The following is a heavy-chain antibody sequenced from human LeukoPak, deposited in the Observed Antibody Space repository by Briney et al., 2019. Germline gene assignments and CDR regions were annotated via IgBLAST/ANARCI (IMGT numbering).Heavy chain of an antibody. Sequence: ASVKVSCKASGYIFTNHYMQWVRQAPGKGLEWVGIINPGDASTSYAQKFKGRVTMTRDTSTSTVYMDLSSLRSEDTAMYYCVRVYCSGGSCYGEVFDYWGQGTLVTVSS. V-gene: IGHV1-46*01. CDR2: INPGDAST. CDR3: VRVYCSGGSCYGEVFDY. J-gene: IGHJ4*02. D-gene: IGHD2-15*01. CDR1: GYIFTNHY.